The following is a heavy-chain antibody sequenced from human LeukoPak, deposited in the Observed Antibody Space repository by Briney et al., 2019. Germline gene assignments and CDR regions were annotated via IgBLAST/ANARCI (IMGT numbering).Heavy chain of an antibody. Sequence: GGSLRLSCAASGFTFSSYAMHWVRQAPGKGLEWVAVISYDGSNKNYAHSVKGRFTISGDKSKNTLYLQMNSPRAEDTAVYYCAELGITMIGGVWGKGTTVTISS. J-gene: IGHJ6*04. CDR1: GFTFSSYA. CDR3: AELGITMIGGV. D-gene: IGHD3-10*02. CDR2: ISYDGSNK. V-gene: IGHV3-30*04.